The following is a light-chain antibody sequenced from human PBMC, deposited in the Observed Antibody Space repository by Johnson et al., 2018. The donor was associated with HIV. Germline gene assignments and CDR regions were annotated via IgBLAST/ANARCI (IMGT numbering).Light chain of an antibody. CDR3: GKWDSSLSAGGANYV. CDR1: SSNIGNNY. V-gene: IGLV1-51*01. CDR2: DNN. Sequence: QPVLTQPPSVSAAPGQKVTISCSGTSSNIGNNYVSWYQQFTGTAPKLVIHDNNKRPSGIPDRFSGSKSGTSATLGITGLQTGDEADYYCGKWDSSLSAGGANYVVGTGTKVTVL. J-gene: IGLJ1*01.